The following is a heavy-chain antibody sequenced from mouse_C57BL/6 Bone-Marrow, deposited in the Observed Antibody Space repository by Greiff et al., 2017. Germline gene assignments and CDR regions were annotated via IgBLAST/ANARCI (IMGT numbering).Heavy chain of an antibody. CDR3: ARWGYFDV. CDR1: GYTFTDYY. V-gene: IGHV1-26*01. Sequence: VQLKQSGPELVKPGASVKISCKASGYTFTDYYMNWVKQSHGKSLEWIGDINPNNGGTSYNQKFKGKATLTVDKSSSTAYMELRRLTSEDSAFYYCARWGYFDVWGTGTTVTVSS. J-gene: IGHJ1*03. CDR2: INPNNGGT.